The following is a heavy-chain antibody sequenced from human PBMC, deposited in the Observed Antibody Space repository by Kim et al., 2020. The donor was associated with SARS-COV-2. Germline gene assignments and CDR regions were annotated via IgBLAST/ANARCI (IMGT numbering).Heavy chain of an antibody. CDR1: GYTFTSYY. CDR3: ARVGPALYYDILTGHDAFDI. Sequence: ASVKVSCKASGYTFTSYYMHWVRQAPGQGLEWMGIINPSGGSTSYAQKFQGRVTMTRDTSTSTVYMELSSLRSEDTAVYYCARVGPALYYDILTGHDAFDIWGQGTMVTVSS. D-gene: IGHD3-9*01. CDR2: INPSGGST. V-gene: IGHV1-46*01. J-gene: IGHJ3*02.